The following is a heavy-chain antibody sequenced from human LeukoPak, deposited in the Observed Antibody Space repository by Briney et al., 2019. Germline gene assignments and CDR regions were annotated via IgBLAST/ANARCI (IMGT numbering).Heavy chain of an antibody. CDR2: IYPILGIA. CDR1: GGTFSSYI. J-gene: IGHJ6*02. CDR3: ASLLGYCSSTSCAYGMDV. D-gene: IGHD2-2*01. Sequence: GASVNVSFMATGGTFSSYIFSWVRQAPGQGLAGMGRIYPILGIANYAQRFQGRVTITADKSTSTAYMKLSSLRSEDTAVYYCASLLGYCSSTSCAYGMDVWGQGTTVTVSS. V-gene: IGHV1-69*02.